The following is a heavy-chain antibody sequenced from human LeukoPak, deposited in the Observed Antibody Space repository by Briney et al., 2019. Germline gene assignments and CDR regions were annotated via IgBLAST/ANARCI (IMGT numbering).Heavy chain of an antibody. D-gene: IGHD6-19*01. CDR1: GFTFSTYT. V-gene: IGHV3-48*04. Sequence: GGSLRLSCAASGFTFSTYTMNWVRQAPGKGLEWVSYISGGTSTIHYADSVKGRFTISKDNARNSLYLQMNSLRAEDTAVYYCATSYNSGWSSDYWGQGTLVTVSS. J-gene: IGHJ4*02. CDR2: ISGGTSTI. CDR3: ATSYNSGWSSDY.